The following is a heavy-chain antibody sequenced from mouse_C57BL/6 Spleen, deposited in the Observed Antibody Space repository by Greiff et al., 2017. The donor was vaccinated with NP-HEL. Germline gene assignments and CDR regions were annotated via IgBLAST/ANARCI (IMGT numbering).Heavy chain of an antibody. J-gene: IGHJ1*03. Sequence: EVQLVESGGGLVKPGGSLKLSCAASGFTFSSYAMSWVRQTPEKRLEWVATISDGGSYTYYPDNVKGRFTISRDNAKNNLYLQMSHLKSEDTAMYYCARDRGVRVGYFDVWGTGTTVTVSS. CDR2: ISDGGSYT. V-gene: IGHV5-4*01. D-gene: IGHD1-1*01. CDR1: GFTFSSYA. CDR3: ARDRGVRVGYFDV.